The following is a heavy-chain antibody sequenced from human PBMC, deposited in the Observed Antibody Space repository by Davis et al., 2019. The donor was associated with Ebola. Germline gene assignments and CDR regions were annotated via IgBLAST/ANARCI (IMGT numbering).Heavy chain of an antibody. CDR3: ARGSDFWSGSFLGYFDY. J-gene: IGHJ4*03. CDR2: INPNSGDT. Sequence: ASVKVSCKASGYTFTAHYLHWVRQAPGQGFEWMGWINPNSGDTKFAQKFQGIVTLTRDTSTNTAYLELTRPTSDDTAVYFCARGSDFWSGSFLGYFDYWGQGTLITVSS. V-gene: IGHV1-2*02. CDR1: GYTFTAHY. D-gene: IGHD3-3*01.